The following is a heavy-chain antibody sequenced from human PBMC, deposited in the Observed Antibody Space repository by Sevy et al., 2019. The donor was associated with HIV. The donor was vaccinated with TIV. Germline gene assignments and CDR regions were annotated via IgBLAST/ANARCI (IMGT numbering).Heavy chain of an antibody. CDR2: VIPIFGTA. Sequence: ASVKVSCKASGGTFSSYAISWVRQAPGQGLVWMGGVIPIFGTANYAQKFQGRVTITADESTSTAYMELSSLRSEDTAVYYCARERNTASFDIWGQGTMVTVSS. CDR1: GGTFSSYA. CDR3: ARERNTASFDI. J-gene: IGHJ3*02. V-gene: IGHV1-69*13. D-gene: IGHD5-18*01.